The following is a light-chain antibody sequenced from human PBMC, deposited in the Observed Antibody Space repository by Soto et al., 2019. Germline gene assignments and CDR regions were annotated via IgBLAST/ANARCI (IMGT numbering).Light chain of an antibody. J-gene: IGLJ1*01. V-gene: IGLV1-44*01. CDR3: AAWDDILSGYV. CDR1: SSNIGNST. Sequence: QSVLTQPPSASGTPGQRVTISCSGSSSNIGNSTVNWYQQLPGTAPKLLIYANNQRPSGVPDRFSGSKSDTSASLAISGLQSEDEADYHCAAWDDILSGYVFGAGTKVTVL. CDR2: ANN.